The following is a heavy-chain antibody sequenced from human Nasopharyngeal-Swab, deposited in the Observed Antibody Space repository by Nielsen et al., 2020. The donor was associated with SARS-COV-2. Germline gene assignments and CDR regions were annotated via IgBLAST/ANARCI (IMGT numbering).Heavy chain of an antibody. CDR3: ARGGPTYYYDSSGYYCEGEGY. CDR2: INPSGGST. V-gene: IGHV1-46*01. J-gene: IGHJ4*02. Sequence: WVRQAPGQGLEWMGIINPSGGSTSYAQKFQGRVTMTRDTSTSTVYMELSSLRSEDTAVYYCARGGPTYYYDSSGYYCEGEGYWGQGTLVTVSS. D-gene: IGHD3-22*01.